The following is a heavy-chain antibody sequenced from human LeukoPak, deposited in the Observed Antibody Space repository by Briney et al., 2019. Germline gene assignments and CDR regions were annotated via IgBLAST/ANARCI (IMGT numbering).Heavy chain of an antibody. D-gene: IGHD2-21*01. V-gene: IGHV3-53*01. CDR2: IYSGGVT. CDR1: GITVSSKY. J-gene: IGHJ4*02. Sequence: GGSLRLSCAASGITVSSKYMSWVRQAPGKGLEWVSLIYSGGVTYYADSVKGRFTISRDNSKNTLYLQMNSLRAEDTAVYYCAKGGRDCDYWGQGTLVTVSS. CDR3: AKGGRDCDY.